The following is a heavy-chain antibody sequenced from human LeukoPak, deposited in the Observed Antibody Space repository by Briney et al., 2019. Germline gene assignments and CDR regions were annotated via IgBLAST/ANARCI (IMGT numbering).Heavy chain of an antibody. CDR2: ISSRSTYI. J-gene: IGHJ4*02. CDR3: ARALWFGETFPAY. Sequence: GGSLRLSCAASGVTFSSYSMNWVRQAPGKGLEWVSSISSRSTYIYYADSVKGRFTISRDNAKNSLYLQMNSLRAEDTAVYYCARALWFGETFPAYWGQGTLVTVSS. V-gene: IGHV3-21*01. CDR1: GVTFSSYS. D-gene: IGHD3-10*01.